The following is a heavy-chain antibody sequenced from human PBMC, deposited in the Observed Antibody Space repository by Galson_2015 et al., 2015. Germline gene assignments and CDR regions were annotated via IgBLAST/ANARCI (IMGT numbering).Heavy chain of an antibody. V-gene: IGHV3-49*03. CDR1: GFTFGDYA. CDR3: TRDGSITGTTRGLWAFDI. Sequence: SLRLSCAASGFTFGDYAMSWFRQAPGKGLEWVGFIRSKAYGGTTEYAASVKGRFTISRDDSKSIAYLQMNSLKTEDTAVYYCTRDGSITGTTRGLWAFDIWGRGTMVTVSS. CDR2: IRSKAYGGTT. J-gene: IGHJ3*02. D-gene: IGHD1-7*01.